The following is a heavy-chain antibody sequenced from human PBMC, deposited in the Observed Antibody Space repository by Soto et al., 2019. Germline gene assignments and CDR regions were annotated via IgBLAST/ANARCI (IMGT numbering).Heavy chain of an antibody. CDR3: ARGPLIDYGDYVGNFDY. CDR1: GGSISSGDYY. J-gene: IGHJ4*02. Sequence: PSETLSLTCTVSGGSISSGDYYWSWIRQPPGKGLEWIGYIYYSGSTYYNPSLKSRVTISVDTSKNQFSLKPSSVTAADTAVYYCARGPLIDYGDYVGNFDYWGQGTLVTVSS. V-gene: IGHV4-30-4*01. CDR2: IYYSGST. D-gene: IGHD4-17*01.